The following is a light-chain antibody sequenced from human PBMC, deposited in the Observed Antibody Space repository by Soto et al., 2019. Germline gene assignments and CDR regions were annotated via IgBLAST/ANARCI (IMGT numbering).Light chain of an antibody. CDR1: QSVSNS. CDR2: DAS. Sequence: EIVLTQSPATLSLSPGERATLSCRASQSVSNSFAWYQQKPGQAPRLLLYDASNRATGVPARLSGSGSGTDCALTISSLEPEDFAVYYCLQRSNWPLTFGGGTKVEIK. CDR3: LQRSNWPLT. J-gene: IGKJ4*01. V-gene: IGKV3-11*01.